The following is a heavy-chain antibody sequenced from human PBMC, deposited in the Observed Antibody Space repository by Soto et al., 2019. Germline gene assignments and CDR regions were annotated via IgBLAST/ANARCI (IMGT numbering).Heavy chain of an antibody. CDR1: GYTFTSYA. D-gene: IGHD3-3*01. Sequence: ASVKVSCKASGYTFTSYAMHWVRQAPGQRLEWMGWINAGNGNTKYSQKFQGRVTITRDTSASTAYMELSSLRSEDTAVYYCARGGDGITIYGVVTYEDYYGMDVWGQGNTVTVSS. J-gene: IGHJ6*02. CDR3: ARGGDGITIYGVVTYEDYYGMDV. CDR2: INAGNGNT. V-gene: IGHV1-3*01.